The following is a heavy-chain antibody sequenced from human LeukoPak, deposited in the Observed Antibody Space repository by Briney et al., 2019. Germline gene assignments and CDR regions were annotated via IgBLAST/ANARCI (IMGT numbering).Heavy chain of an antibody. D-gene: IGHD3-22*01. Sequence: SETLSLTCTVSGGSISSGSYYWSWIRQPAGKGLEWIGRIYTSGSTNYNPSLKSRVTISVDTSKNQFSLKLSSVTAADTAVYYCAREPWYYYDSSGYSPGAFDIWGQGTMVTVSS. J-gene: IGHJ3*02. CDR2: IYTSGST. V-gene: IGHV4-61*02. CDR1: GGSISSGSYY. CDR3: AREPWYYYDSSGYSPGAFDI.